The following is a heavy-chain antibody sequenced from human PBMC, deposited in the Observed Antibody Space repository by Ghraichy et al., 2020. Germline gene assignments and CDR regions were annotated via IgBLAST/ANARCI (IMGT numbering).Heavy chain of an antibody. V-gene: IGHV1-2*06. CDR3: AREEDNWNYSGWFDP. Sequence: ASVKVSCKASGYTFTGYYMHWVRQAPGQGLEWMGRINPNSGGTNYAQKFQGRVTMTRDTSIGTAYMELSRLRSDDTAVYYCAREEDNWNYSGWFDPWGQGTLVTVSS. D-gene: IGHD1-7*01. CDR2: INPNSGGT. J-gene: IGHJ5*02. CDR1: GYTFTGYY.